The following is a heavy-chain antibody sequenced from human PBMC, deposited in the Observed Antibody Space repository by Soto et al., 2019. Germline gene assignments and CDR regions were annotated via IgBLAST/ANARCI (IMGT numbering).Heavy chain of an antibody. CDR2: IYATGTT. CDR3: VRDGTKTLRDWFDP. Sequence: SETLSLTCTVSGASISCFYWSWIRKSAGKGLEWIGRIYATGTTDYNPSLRSRVMMSVDTSKKQFSLKLRSVTAADTAVYYCVRDGTKTLRDWFDPWGQGISVTVSS. V-gene: IGHV4-4*07. D-gene: IGHD1-1*01. CDR1: GASISCFY. J-gene: IGHJ5*02.